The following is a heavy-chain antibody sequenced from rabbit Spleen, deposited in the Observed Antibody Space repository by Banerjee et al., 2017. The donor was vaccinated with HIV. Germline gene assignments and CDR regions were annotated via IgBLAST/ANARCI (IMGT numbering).Heavy chain of an antibody. CDR3: AGDHAISGYRFNL. CDR1: RFSFSSSYW. CDR2: IYTISGSA. Sequence: QEQLKESGGDLVKPEGSLTLTCTASRFSFSSSYWISWVRQAPGKGLEWIGCIYTISGSAYYATWAKGRFTISKTSSTTVTLQMTSLTAADTATYFCAGDHAISGYRFNLWGQGTLVTVS. D-gene: IGHD1-1*01. J-gene: IGHJ4*01. V-gene: IGHV1S45*01.